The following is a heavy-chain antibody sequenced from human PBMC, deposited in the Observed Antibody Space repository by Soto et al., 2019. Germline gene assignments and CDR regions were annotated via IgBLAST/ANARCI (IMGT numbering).Heavy chain of an antibody. CDR1: GFTFSSYW. Sequence: GGSLRLSCVASGFTFSSYWMSWVRQAPGKGLEWVANIKQDAGEKYYVDSVKGRFTISRDNAKNSLYLQMNSLRDEDTAVYYCARGSRKDNNYDHHIDVWGKGTTVTVSS. V-gene: IGHV3-7*01. J-gene: IGHJ6*03. CDR3: ARGSRKDNNYDHHIDV. CDR2: IKQDAGEK. D-gene: IGHD4-4*01.